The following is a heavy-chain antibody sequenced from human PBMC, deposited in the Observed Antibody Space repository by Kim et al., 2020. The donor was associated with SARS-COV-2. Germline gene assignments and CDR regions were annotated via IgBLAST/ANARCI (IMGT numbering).Heavy chain of an antibody. Sequence: SMRGRYTISRDNAKNSLYLQMNSLRAEDTALYDCAKERRQPASAGMDVWGQGTTVTVSS. J-gene: IGHJ6*02. D-gene: IGHD1-1*01. CDR3: AKERRQPASAGMDV. V-gene: IGHV3-9*01.